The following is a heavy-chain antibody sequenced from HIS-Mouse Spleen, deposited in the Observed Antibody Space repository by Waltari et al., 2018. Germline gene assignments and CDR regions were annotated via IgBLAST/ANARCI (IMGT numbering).Heavy chain of an antibody. CDR2: IYSGGST. CDR3: ARDIKAAAC. J-gene: IGHJ4*02. D-gene: IGHD6-13*01. CDR1: GFTVSRDS. Sequence: EVQLVASGGGLVQTGGSLRLSCAASGFTVSRDSMSWVCQAPGNGRGWVSVIYSGGSTYYADSVKGRFTISRDNSKNTLYLQMNSLRAEDTAVYYCARDIKAAACWGQGTLVTVSS. V-gene: IGHV3-66*01.